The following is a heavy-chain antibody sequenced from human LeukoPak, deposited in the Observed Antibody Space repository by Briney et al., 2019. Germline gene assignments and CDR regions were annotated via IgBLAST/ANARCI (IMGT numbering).Heavy chain of an antibody. CDR3: ARGYCSSTSCYYSWFDP. CDR2: IYYSGST. V-gene: IGHV4-31*03. CDR1: GGSISSGGYY. J-gene: IGHJ5*02. Sequence: PSQTLSLTCTVSGGSISSGGYYWSWICQHPGKGLEWIGYIYYSGSTYYNPSLKSRVTISVDTSKNQFSLKLSSVTAADTAVYYCARGYCSSTSCYYSWFDPWGQGTLVTVSS. D-gene: IGHD2-2*01.